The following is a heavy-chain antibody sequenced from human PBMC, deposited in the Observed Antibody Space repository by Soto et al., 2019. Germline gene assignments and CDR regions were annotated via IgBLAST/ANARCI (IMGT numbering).Heavy chain of an antibody. J-gene: IGHJ4*02. V-gene: IGHV3-23*01. CDR2: ISGSGGST. Sequence: GGSLRLSCAASGFTFSSYAMSWVRKAPGKGLKWVSAISGSGGSTYYADSVKGRFTISRDNSKNTLYLQMNSLRAEDTAVYYCAKDPGHYDILTGYYIPCYFDYWGQGTLVTVSS. D-gene: IGHD3-9*01. CDR1: GFTFSSYA. CDR3: AKDPGHYDILTGYYIPCYFDY.